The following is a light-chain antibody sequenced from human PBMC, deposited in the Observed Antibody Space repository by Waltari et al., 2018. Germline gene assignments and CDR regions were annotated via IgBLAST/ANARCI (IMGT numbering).Light chain of an antibody. V-gene: IGLV2-11*01. CDR3: CSYAGIWV. Sequence: QSALTQPRPVSGSPGQSVTISCAGTASDAGDFNSVSGYQQHPGKAPTLVIFDVTQRPSGVPERFSGSKSGTSASLTVSGLQAEDEADYYCCSYAGIWVFGGGTKLTVL. CDR2: DVT. CDR1: ASDAGDFNS. J-gene: IGLJ3*02.